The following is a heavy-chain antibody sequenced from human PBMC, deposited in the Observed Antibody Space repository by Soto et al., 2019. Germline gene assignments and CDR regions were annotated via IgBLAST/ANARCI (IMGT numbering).Heavy chain of an antibody. CDR2: INHSGST. Sequence: QVQLQQWGAGLLKPSETLSLTCAVYGGSFSGYYWSWIRQPPGKGLEWIGEINHSGSTNYNPSLKSRVTISVDTSKNQFSLKLSSVTAADTAVYYCARPGELGIGVEGLDYWGQGTLVTVSS. D-gene: IGHD7-27*01. J-gene: IGHJ4*02. V-gene: IGHV4-34*01. CDR1: GGSFSGYY. CDR3: ARPGELGIGVEGLDY.